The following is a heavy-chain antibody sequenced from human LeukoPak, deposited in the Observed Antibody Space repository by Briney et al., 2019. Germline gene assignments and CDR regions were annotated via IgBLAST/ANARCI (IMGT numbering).Heavy chain of an antibody. D-gene: IGHD2-2*01. J-gene: IGHJ4*02. V-gene: IGHV3-30-3*01. Sequence: GRSLRLSCAASGFTFSTYAMHWVRQAPGKGLEWVAVISYDGSDKYYADSVKGRFTISIDNSKNTLYLQMNSLRAEDTAVYYCARDPILNIVLVPAATARRYLDYWGQGTLVTVSS. CDR2: ISYDGSDK. CDR1: GFTFSTYA. CDR3: ARDPILNIVLVPAATARRYLDY.